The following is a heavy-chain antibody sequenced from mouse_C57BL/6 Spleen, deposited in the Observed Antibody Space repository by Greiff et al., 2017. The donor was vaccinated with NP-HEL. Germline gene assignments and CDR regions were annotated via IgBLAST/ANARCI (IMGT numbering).Heavy chain of an antibody. V-gene: IGHV1-75*01. CDR2: IFPGSGST. Sequence: VKLMESGPELVKPGASVKISCKASGYTFTDYYINWVKQRPGQGLEWIGWIFPGSGSTYYNEKFKGKATLTVDKSSSTAYMLLSSLTSEDSAVYFCARSEHYSNLYYFDYWGQGTTLTVSS. CDR3: ARSEHYSNLYYFDY. CDR1: GYTFTDYY. D-gene: IGHD2-5*01. J-gene: IGHJ2*01.